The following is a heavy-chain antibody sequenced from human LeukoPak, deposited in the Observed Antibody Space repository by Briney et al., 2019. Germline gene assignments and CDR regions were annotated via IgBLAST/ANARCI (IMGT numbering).Heavy chain of an antibody. CDR2: IYARSGIT. J-gene: IGHJ3*01. CDR1: GFTFTIVG. D-gene: IGHD3/OR15-3a*01. V-gene: IGHV3-48*01. CDR3: ATTYDFGRGXPGDAFD. Sequence: GGSLRLSCAASGFTFTIVGLNWGRQTPGEGPEWGSYIYARSGITYYAESVQSRFTLSRDNASESVFLQMDSLRVDNTAVSYCATTYDFGRGXPGDAFD.